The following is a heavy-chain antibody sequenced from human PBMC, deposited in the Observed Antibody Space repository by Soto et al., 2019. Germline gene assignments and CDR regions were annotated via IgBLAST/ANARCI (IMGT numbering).Heavy chain of an antibody. CDR1: GGSISSGGYS. D-gene: IGHD1-1*01. Sequence: PSETLSLTCAVSGGSISSGGYSWSLIRQQPGKGLEWIGYIYHSGRAYYNPSLKSRVTISVDRSKNQFSLNLSSVTAADTAVYYCATTWGNDGLYGMDVWGQGTTVTVSS. J-gene: IGHJ6*02. CDR2: IYHSGRA. V-gene: IGHV4-30-2*01. CDR3: ATTWGNDGLYGMDV.